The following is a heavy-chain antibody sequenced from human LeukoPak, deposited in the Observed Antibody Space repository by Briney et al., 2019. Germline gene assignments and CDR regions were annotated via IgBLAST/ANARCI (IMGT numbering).Heavy chain of an antibody. J-gene: IGHJ4*02. V-gene: IGHV3-33*06. CDR1: GFTFSSYG. CDR3: AKRSVTGPHYFDY. CDR2: IWYDGSNK. Sequence: GGSLRLSCAASGFTFSSYGMHWVRQAPGKGLEWVAVIWYDGSNKYYADSVRGRFTISRDTSKHTLSLQMNSLRAEDTAVYYCAKRSVTGPHYFDYWGQGTLVTVSS. D-gene: IGHD6-19*01.